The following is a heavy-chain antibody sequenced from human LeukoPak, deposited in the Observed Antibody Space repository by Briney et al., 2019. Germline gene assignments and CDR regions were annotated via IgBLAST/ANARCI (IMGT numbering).Heavy chain of an antibody. CDR2: IKQDGSEK. Sequence: GGSLRLSCAASGFTFSSYWMSWVRQAPGKGLEWVANIKQDGSEKYYVDSVKGRFTISRDNAKNSLYLQMNSLRAEDTAVYYCAREGYGSGSVCYYYGMDVWGLGTTVTVSS. J-gene: IGHJ6*02. D-gene: IGHD3-10*01. CDR1: GFTFSSYW. CDR3: AREGYGSGSVCYYYGMDV. V-gene: IGHV3-7*01.